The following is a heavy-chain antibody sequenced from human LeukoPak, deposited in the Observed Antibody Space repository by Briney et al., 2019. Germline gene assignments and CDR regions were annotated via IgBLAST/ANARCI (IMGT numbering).Heavy chain of an antibody. CDR1: GFTFRSYW. Sequence: GGSLRLSCAASGFTFRSYWMSWLRQAPGKGPEWVANIRQDGSEKYYMDSVQGRFTISRDNAKKSLYLQMNSLRADDTAMYYCARDFSAQVPVTIHDNWFDPWGQGTLVIVSS. D-gene: IGHD2-2*01. CDR3: ARDFSAQVPVTIHDNWFDP. CDR2: IRQDGSEK. J-gene: IGHJ5*02. V-gene: IGHV3-7*01.